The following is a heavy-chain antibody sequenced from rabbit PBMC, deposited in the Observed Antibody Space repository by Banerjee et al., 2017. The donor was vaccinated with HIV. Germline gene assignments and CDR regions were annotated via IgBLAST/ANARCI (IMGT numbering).Heavy chain of an antibody. Sequence: QSLEESGGGLVQPEGSLTLTCAASGFDLSSSSYMCWVHQAPGKGPEWIACIDTSRGSTYYASWAKGRFTISKTSSTTVTLQMTSLTAADTATYFCAREGANSAGFYLWGQGTLVTVS. CDR2: IDTSRGST. CDR3: AREGANSAGFYL. V-gene: IGHV1S40*01. CDR1: GFDLSSSSY. J-gene: IGHJ3*01. D-gene: IGHD7-1*01.